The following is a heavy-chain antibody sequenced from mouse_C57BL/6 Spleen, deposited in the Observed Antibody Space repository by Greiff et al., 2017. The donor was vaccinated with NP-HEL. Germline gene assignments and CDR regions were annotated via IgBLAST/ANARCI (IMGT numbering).Heavy chain of an antibody. J-gene: IGHJ1*03. D-gene: IGHD2-1*01. Sequence: EVKLQESGGGLVQPGGSMKLSCVASGFTFSNYWMNWVRQSPEKGLEWVAQIRLKSANYATHYAESVKGRFTISRDDSKSSVYLQMNNLRAEDTGIYYCTDYYGNYGGYFDVWGTGTTVTVSS. V-gene: IGHV6-3*01. CDR1: GFTFSNYW. CDR2: IRLKSANYAT. CDR3: TDYYGNYGGYFDV.